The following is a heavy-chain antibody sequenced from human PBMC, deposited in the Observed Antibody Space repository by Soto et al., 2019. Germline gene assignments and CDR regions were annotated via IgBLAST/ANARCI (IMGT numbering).Heavy chain of an antibody. CDR1: GFTFSSYG. CDR3: ANLGYCSSTSCYLQDYYYYYGMDV. J-gene: IGHJ6*02. CDR2: ISYDGSNK. Sequence: GGSLRLSCAASGFTFSSYGMHWVRQAPGKGLEWVAVISYDGSNKYYADSVKGRFTISRDNSKNTLYLQMNSLRAEDTAVYYCANLGYCSSTSCYLQDYYYYYGMDVWGQGTTVTVSS. V-gene: IGHV3-30*18. D-gene: IGHD2-2*01.